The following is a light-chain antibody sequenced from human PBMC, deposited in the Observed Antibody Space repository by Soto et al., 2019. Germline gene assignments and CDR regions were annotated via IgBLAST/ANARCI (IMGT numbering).Light chain of an antibody. Sequence: EIVLTQSPATLSLSPGERATLSCRASQSIGSYLVWYQQKLGQAPRLLIYDASNRATGIPARFSGSGSGTDFTLTISSLEPEDFAVYYCQQRNNWPLITFGQGTRLEIK. CDR2: DAS. CDR3: QQRNNWPLIT. J-gene: IGKJ5*01. V-gene: IGKV3-11*01. CDR1: QSIGSY.